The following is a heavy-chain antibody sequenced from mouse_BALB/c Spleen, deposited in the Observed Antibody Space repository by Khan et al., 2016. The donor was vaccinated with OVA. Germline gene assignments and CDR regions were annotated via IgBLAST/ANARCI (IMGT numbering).Heavy chain of an antibody. D-gene: IGHD2-14*01. CDR3: ARWNYRYDGYFDY. Sequence: EVQLQESGPSLVKPSQTLSLTCSVTGDSITSGYWNWIRKFPGNKLEYMGYISSSDSTFYNPSLKSRISITLDTSKNQYYLQLNSGTTEYTATYYCARWNYRYDGYFDYWGQGTTLTVSS. J-gene: IGHJ2*01. CDR1: GDSITSGY. V-gene: IGHV3-8*02. CDR2: ISSSDST.